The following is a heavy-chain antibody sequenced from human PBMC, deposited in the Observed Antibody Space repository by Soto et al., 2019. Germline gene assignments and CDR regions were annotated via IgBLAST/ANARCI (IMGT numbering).Heavy chain of an antibody. D-gene: IGHD5-18*01. CDR1: GVSFSGYY. CDR2: INHSGST. V-gene: IGHV4-34*01. CDR3: ARGLVDTAIKGHFDY. Sequence: PSETLSLTCAVYGVSFSGYYWSCIRHPPGKGLEWIGEINHSGSTNYNPSLKSRVTISVDTSKNQFSLKLSSATAADTAVYYCARGLVDTAIKGHFDYWGQGTLVTVSS. J-gene: IGHJ4*02.